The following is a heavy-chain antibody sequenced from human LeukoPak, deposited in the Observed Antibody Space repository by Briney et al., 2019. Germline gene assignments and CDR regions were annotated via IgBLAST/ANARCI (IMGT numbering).Heavy chain of an antibody. CDR1: GFTLSNYP. Sequence: GGSLRLSCAASGFTLSNYPMGWVRKAPGKGLEWLSAIGEEKSGSWTKSADSVKGRFTISRDNAKNSLYLQMNSLRAEDTAVYYCARDGIVVVPAAIRCGLDYWGQGTLVTVSS. J-gene: IGHJ4*02. V-gene: IGHV3-23*01. CDR2: IGEEKSGSWT. D-gene: IGHD2-2*02. CDR3: ARDGIVVVPAAIRCGLDY.